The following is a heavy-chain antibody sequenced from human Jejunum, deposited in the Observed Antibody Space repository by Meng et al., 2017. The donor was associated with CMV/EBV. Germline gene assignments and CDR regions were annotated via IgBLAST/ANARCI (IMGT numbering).Heavy chain of an antibody. CDR3: ARVPDDLCGTIYCDNKAFDY. D-gene: IGHD1-1*01. CDR2: FDCDGRP. Sequence: SHWAWIRQPPGRGLEWVGSFDCDGRPYYRPSLKGRVTISADTSKKQFSLNLRSVTAADAAVYYCARVPDDLCGTIYCDNKAFDYWGHGTRVTVSS. V-gene: IGHV4-39*02. CDR1: SH. J-gene: IGHJ4*01.